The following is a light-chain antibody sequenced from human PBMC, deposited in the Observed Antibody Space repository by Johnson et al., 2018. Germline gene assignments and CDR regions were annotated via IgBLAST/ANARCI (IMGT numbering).Light chain of an antibody. Sequence: QSVLTQPPSVSAAPGQKVTISCSGSSSNIGNNYVSWYQQLPGTAPKLLIYENNKRPSGIPDRFSGSKSGTSATLGITGLQTGDEADYYCGTGDSSRGAGNVIGTGTKVTVL. CDR1: SSNIGNNY. J-gene: IGLJ1*01. CDR2: ENN. CDR3: GTGDSSRGAGNV. V-gene: IGLV1-51*02.